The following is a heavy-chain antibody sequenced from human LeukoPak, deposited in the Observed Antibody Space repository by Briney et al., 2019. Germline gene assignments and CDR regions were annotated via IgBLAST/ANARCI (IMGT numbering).Heavy chain of an antibody. Sequence: PGESLKISFKGSGYSFTSYWIGWVRQMPGKGLEWMGIIYPGDSDTRYSPSFQGQVTISADKSIRTAYLQWSSLKASDTAMYYCARHRLRRGGCTNGVSTGSCYYYMDVWGKGTTVTVSS. CDR3: ARHRLRRGGCTNGVSTGSCYYYMDV. CDR2: IYPGDSDT. V-gene: IGHV5-51*01. CDR1: GYSFTSYW. J-gene: IGHJ6*03. D-gene: IGHD2-8*01.